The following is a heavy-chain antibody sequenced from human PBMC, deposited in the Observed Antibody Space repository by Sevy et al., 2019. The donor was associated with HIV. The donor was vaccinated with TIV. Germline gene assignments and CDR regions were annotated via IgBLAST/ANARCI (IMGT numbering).Heavy chain of an antibody. J-gene: IGHJ3*02. CDR1: GYSFTSYW. V-gene: IGHV5-51*01. Sequence: GESLKISCKGSGYSFTSYWIGWVRQMPGKGLEWMGIIYPGDSDTRYSPSFQGQVTISADKSISTAYLQWSSLKASDTAMYYCASQRFGESYYDAFDIWGQGTMVTVSS. D-gene: IGHD3-10*01. CDR3: ASQRFGESYYDAFDI. CDR2: IYPGDSDT.